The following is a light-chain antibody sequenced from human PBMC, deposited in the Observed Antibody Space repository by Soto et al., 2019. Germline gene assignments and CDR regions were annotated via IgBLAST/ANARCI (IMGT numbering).Light chain of an antibody. J-gene: IGKJ1*01. Sequence: DIQMIQFPSTLSGSVGARVTITCRASQTISSWLAWYQQKPGKAPNLLIYRASSLQSGVPSRFSGSGSETEFTLTISSLQPDDFATYYCQQYNSYPWTFGQGTKVDIK. CDR1: QTISSW. V-gene: IGKV1-5*03. CDR2: RAS. CDR3: QQYNSYPWT.